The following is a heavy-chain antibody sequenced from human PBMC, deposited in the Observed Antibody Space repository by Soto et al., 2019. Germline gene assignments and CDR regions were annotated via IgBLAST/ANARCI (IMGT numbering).Heavy chain of an antibody. CDR2: ISGSGGST. J-gene: IGHJ4*02. Sequence: EVQLLESGGGLVQPGGSLRLSCAASGFTFSSYAMSWVRQAPGKGLEWVSAISGSGGSTYYADSVKGRFTISRDNSKNTLYLQMNSLRAEDTAVYYCAKDRYSSGWEMSGAFDYWGQGTLVTVSS. D-gene: IGHD6-19*01. CDR3: AKDRYSSGWEMSGAFDY. V-gene: IGHV3-23*01. CDR1: GFTFSSYA.